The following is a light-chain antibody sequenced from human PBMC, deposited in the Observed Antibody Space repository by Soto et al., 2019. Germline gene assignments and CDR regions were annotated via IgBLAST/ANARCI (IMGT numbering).Light chain of an antibody. CDR2: AAS. J-gene: IGKJ1*01. V-gene: IGKV1-17*01. CDR3: QQYNSYSPT. Sequence: IQMTQSPSSLSASVGDRVTISCRASQGIGNVVGWYPQKPGKPPKVLIYAASTLQSGVPSRFSGSGSGTDFTLTISSLQPDDFATYYCQQYNSYSPTFGQGTKVDIK. CDR1: QGIGNV.